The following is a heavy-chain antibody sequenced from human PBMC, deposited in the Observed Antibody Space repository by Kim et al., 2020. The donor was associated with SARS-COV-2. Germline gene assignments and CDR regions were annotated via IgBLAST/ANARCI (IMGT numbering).Heavy chain of an antibody. J-gene: IGHJ4*02. Sequence: ASVKVSCKASGYTFTGYYMHWVRQAPGQGLERMGWINPNSGGTNYAQKFQGRVTMTRDTSISTAYMELSRLRSDDTAVYYCASTQTYYDFWSAIDYWGQGTLVTVSS. CDR1: GYTFTGYY. D-gene: IGHD3-3*01. CDR3: ASTQTYYDFWSAIDY. CDR2: INPNSGGT. V-gene: IGHV1-2*02.